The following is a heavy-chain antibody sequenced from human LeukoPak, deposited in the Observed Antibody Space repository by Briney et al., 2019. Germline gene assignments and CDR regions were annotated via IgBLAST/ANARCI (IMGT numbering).Heavy chain of an antibody. CDR3: AKEVVVAATPIGYYYYYYMDV. CDR2: ISDSGAHT. CDR1: GFTFSSYA. J-gene: IGHJ6*03. D-gene: IGHD2-15*01. V-gene: IGHV3-23*01. Sequence: GGSLRLSCAASGFTFSSYAMSWVRQAPGKGLEWVSAISDSGAHTYYTDSVKGRYTISRDNSKNTLHLQMNSLRAEDTAVYYCAKEVVVAATPIGYYYYYYMDVWGKGTTVTISS.